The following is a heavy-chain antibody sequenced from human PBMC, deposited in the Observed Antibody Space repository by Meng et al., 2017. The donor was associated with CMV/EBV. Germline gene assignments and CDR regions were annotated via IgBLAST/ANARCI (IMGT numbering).Heavy chain of an antibody. CDR1: GFTFSSYA. V-gene: IGHV3-30*04. CDR2: ISYDGSNK. Sequence: ASGFTFSSYAMHWVRQAPGKGLEWVAVISYDGSNKYCADSVKGRFTISRDNSKNTLYLQMNSLRAEDTAVYYCARDWSYGSGSYLVYWGQGTLVTVSS. J-gene: IGHJ4*02. CDR3: ARDWSYGSGSYLVY. D-gene: IGHD3-10*01.